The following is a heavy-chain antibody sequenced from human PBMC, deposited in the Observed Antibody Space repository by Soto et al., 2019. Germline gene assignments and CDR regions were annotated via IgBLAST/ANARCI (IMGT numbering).Heavy chain of an antibody. D-gene: IGHD2-2*01. CDR1: CDSISSGAFS. CDR2: IYHSGMT. V-gene: IGHV4-30-2*01. Sequence: SETLSLTCTVSCDSISSGAFSWSWNRQPPGRGLEWIGYIYHSGMTYYIPSRRSRVAISMHRDKNQSPLHRRSVSAEHAAVYIRARDRSSDNWHGLMDLGAPGTVVTASS. J-gene: IGHJ4*02. CDR3: ARDRSSDNWHGLMDL.